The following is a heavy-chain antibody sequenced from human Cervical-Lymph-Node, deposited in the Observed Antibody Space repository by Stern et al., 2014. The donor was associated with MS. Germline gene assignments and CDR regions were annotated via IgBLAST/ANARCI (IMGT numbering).Heavy chain of an antibody. Sequence: VQLVESGAEVKKSGASVKVSCKASGYTFTSYAMHWVRQAPGQRLEWMGWINAGNGNTKYSQKFQGRVTITRDTSASTAYMELSSLRSEDTAVYYCARAYCGGDCYVDWYFDLWGRGTLVTVSS. CDR3: ARAYCGGDCYVDWYFDL. CDR1: GYTFTSYA. CDR2: INAGNGNT. J-gene: IGHJ2*01. D-gene: IGHD2-21*02. V-gene: IGHV1-3*01.